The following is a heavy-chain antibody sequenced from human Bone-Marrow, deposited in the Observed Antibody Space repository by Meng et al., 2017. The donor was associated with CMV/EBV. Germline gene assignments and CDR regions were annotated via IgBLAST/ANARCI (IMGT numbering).Heavy chain of an antibody. V-gene: IGHV1-58*01. CDR3: AADSISNEYGMDV. D-gene: IGHD1-14*01. CDR2: IVVGSGNT. CDR1: GFTFTSSA. Sequence: SVKVSCKASGFTFTSSAVQWVRQARGQRLEWIRWIVVGSGNTNYAQKFQERVTITRDMSTSTAYMELSSLRSEDTAVYYCAADSISNEYGMDVWGQGTTVTVSS. J-gene: IGHJ6*02.